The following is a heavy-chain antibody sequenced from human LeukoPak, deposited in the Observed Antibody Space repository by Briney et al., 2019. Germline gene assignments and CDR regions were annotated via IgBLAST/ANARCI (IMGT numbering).Heavy chain of an antibody. D-gene: IGHD5-18*01. CDR3: AKAFTAMVLDY. V-gene: IGHV3-30*18. J-gene: IGHJ4*02. CDR2: ISYDGSNQ. CDR1: GFTFSSSG. Sequence: GGSLRLSCAASGFTFSSSGMHWVRQAPGKGLEWVAVISYDGSNQYYADSVKGRFTISRDNSKNTLYLQMNSLRAEDTAVYYCAKAFTAMVLDYWGQGTLVTVSS.